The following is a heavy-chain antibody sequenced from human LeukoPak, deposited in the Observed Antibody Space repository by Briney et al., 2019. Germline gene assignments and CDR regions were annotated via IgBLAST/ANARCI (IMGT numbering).Heavy chain of an antibody. CDR3: ARSAWSYYYYMDV. D-gene: IGHD2-15*01. Sequence: SETLSLTRTVSGDSISSYYWSWIPQPPGKGLEWSGYIYYSGSTNYNPSLKSRVTISVDTSKNQFSLRLSSVTAADTAVYYCARSAWSYYYYMDVWGKGTTVTVSS. V-gene: IGHV4-59*08. CDR2: IYYSGST. J-gene: IGHJ6*03. CDR1: GDSISSYY.